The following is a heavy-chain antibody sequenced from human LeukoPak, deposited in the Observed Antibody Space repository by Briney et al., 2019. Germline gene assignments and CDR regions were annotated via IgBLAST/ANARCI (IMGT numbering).Heavy chain of an antibody. CDR3: AREGANKNIVPAARDAFDF. J-gene: IGHJ3*01. Sequence: GGSLRLSCAASGFAFSSYWMSWVRQAPGKGLEWVANIKQDGIEKYYVDSVKGRFTISRDNAKNSLYLQMNSLRAEDTAVYYCAREGANKNIVPAARDAFDFWGQGTMVAVSS. V-gene: IGHV3-7*01. CDR1: GFAFSSYW. CDR2: IKQDGIEK. D-gene: IGHD2-2*01.